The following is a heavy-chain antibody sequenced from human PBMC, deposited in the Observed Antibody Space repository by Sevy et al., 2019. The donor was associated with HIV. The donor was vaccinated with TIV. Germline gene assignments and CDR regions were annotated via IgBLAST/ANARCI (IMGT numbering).Heavy chain of an antibody. Sequence: GGSLRLSCAASGFTFSSYSMNWVHQAPGKGLEWVSYISSSSSTMYYADSVKGRFTISRDNAKNSLYLQMNSLRAEDTAVYYCARDRAVLRQNGFDPWGQGTLVTVSS. CDR1: GFTFSSYS. D-gene: IGHD3-3*01. J-gene: IGHJ5*02. V-gene: IGHV3-48*01. CDR2: ISSSSSTM. CDR3: ARDRAVLRQNGFDP.